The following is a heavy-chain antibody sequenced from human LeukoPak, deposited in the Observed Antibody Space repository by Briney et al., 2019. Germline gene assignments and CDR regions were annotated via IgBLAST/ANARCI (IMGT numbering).Heavy chain of an antibody. Sequence: PGGSLRLSCAASGFTFSSYAMHWIRQAPGKGLEWVAVISYDGSNKYYADSVKGRFTIPRDNSKNTLYLQMNSLRAEDTAVYYCARDPTIFGTYYFDYWGQGTLVTVSS. CDR2: ISYDGSNK. D-gene: IGHD3-3*01. V-gene: IGHV3-30-3*01. CDR1: GFTFSSYA. CDR3: ARDPTIFGTYYFDY. J-gene: IGHJ4*02.